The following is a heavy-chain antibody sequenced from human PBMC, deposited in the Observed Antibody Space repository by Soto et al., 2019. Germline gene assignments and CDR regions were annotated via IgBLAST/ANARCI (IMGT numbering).Heavy chain of an antibody. D-gene: IGHD2-21*01. J-gene: IGHJ1*01. CDR3: ATGRIFSPLGQ. V-gene: IGHV1-8*01. Sequence: GASVKVCWKASGDTFASYDSNWVRQATGQGLEWMGWINPATGYTGYPQTFQGRVTMTSNISITTAYMEVSSLRSEDTAVYYCATGRIFSPLGQWGQGTLVTVSS. CDR1: GDTFASYD. CDR2: INPATGYT.